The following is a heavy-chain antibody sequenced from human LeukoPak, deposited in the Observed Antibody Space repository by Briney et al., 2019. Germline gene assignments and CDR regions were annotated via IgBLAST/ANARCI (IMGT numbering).Heavy chain of an antibody. J-gene: IGHJ4*02. Sequence: PGGYLRLSCAASGFTFSSYGMHWVRQAPGKGLEWVAFIRYDGSKKYYADSVKGRFTISRDNSKNTLYLQMNSLRAEDTAVYYCAKDLRGYSYGYFTDYWGQGTLVTVSS. CDR3: AKDLRGYSYGYFTDY. CDR1: GFTFSSYG. V-gene: IGHV3-30*02. D-gene: IGHD5-18*01. CDR2: IRYDGSKK.